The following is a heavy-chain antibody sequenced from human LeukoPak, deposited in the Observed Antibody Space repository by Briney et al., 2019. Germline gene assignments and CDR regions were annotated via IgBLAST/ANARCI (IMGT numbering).Heavy chain of an antibody. CDR2: IYPGDSDT. CDR1: GYSFTSYW. D-gene: IGHD5-18*01. J-gene: IGHJ4*02. Sequence: GESLKISCKGSGYSFTSYWIGWVRQMPGKGLEWMGIIYPGDSDTRYSPSFEGQVTISVDKSINTAYLQWSSLRASDTAMYYCARPGRDGGYSYGFDYWGQGTPVTVSS. V-gene: IGHV5-51*01. CDR3: ARPGRDGGYSYGFDY.